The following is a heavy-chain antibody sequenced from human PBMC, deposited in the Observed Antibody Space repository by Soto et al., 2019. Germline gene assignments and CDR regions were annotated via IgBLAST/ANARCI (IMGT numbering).Heavy chain of an antibody. CDR3: ARSASGEMATITPFDY. V-gene: IGHV4-59*01. CDR2: IYYSGST. J-gene: IGHJ4*02. Sequence: PSETLSLTCTVSGGSISSYYWSWIRQPPGKGLEWIGYIYYSGSTNYSPSLKSRVTISVDTSKNQFSLKLSSVTAADTAVYYCARSASGEMATITPFDYWGQGTLVTVSS. CDR1: GGSISSYY. D-gene: IGHD5-12*01.